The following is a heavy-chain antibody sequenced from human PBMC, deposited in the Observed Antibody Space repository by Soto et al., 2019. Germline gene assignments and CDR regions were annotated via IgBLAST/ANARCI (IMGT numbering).Heavy chain of an antibody. J-gene: IGHJ4*02. CDR2: INHSAST. Sequence: PXXTLSLTCAVYCGSFIGYYWSWIRQPPGKXLEWIXEINHSASTNXXPSIKSRXXTSVDTSKNQFSMKLSSVTAADTAVYYCARELLWGQGTLVTVSS. D-gene: IGHD2-21*02. CDR1: CGSFIGYY. CDR3: ARELL. V-gene: IGHV4-34*01.